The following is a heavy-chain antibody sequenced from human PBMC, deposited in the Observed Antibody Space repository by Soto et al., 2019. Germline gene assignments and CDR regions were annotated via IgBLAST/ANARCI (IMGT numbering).Heavy chain of an antibody. Sequence: ETLSLTCTVSGGSISSYYWSWIRQPPGKGLEWIGYIYYSGSTYYNPSLKSRVTISVDTSKNQFSLKLSSVTAADTAVYYCARERPDGARLDPWGQGTLVTVSS. CDR1: GGSISSYY. J-gene: IGHJ5*02. CDR2: IYYSGST. CDR3: ARERPDGARLDP. D-gene: IGHD6-19*01. V-gene: IGHV4-59*12.